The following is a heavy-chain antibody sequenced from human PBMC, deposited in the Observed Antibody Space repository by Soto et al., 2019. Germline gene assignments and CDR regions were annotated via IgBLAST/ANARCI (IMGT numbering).Heavy chain of an antibody. CDR3: ARDCSGGSCYLDY. V-gene: IGHV3-33*01. J-gene: IGHJ4*02. CDR2: IWYDGSNK. D-gene: IGHD2-15*01. Sequence: VAVIWYDGSNKYYADSVKGRFTISRDNSKNTLYLQMNSLRAEDTAVYYCARDCSGGSCYLDYWGQGTLVTVSS.